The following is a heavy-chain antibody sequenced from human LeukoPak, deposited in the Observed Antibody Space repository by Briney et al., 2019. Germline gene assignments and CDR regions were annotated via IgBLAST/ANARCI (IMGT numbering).Heavy chain of an antibody. CDR3: AKEEEQVGATDYFDY. CDR2: IKQDGSEK. J-gene: IGHJ4*02. D-gene: IGHD1-26*01. Sequence: GGSLRLSCAASGFTFSSYWMSWVRQAPGKGLEWVANIKQDGSEKYYVDSVKGRFTISRDNAKNSLYLQMNSLRAEDTAVYYCAKEEEQVGATDYFDYWGQGTLVTVSS. CDR1: GFTFSSYW. V-gene: IGHV3-7*03.